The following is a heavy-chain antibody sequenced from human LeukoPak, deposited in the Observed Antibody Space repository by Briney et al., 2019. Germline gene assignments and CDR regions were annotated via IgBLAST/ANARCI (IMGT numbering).Heavy chain of an antibody. CDR1: GGSISSYY. CDR2: IYSSGNT. CDR3: ARSGPIAVAGVDY. D-gene: IGHD6-19*01. Sequence: SETLSLTCIVSGGSISSYYWSWIRQPAGKGLEWIVRIYSSGNTNYNPSLKSRVTILVDKSKNQFSLKLSSVTAADTAVYYCARSGPIAVAGVDYWGQGTLVTVSS. J-gene: IGHJ4*02. V-gene: IGHV4-4*07.